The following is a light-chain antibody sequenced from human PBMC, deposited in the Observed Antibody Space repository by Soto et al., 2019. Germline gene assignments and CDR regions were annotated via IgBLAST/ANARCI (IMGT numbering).Light chain of an antibody. J-gene: IGKJ1*01. V-gene: IGKV3-15*01. Sequence: EIVMTQSPATLSVSPGDRATLSCRASQSVSSNLAWYQQKPGQAPRLLIHGASTRATGIPARFSGSGSGTEFTRIISSLQSEDFAVYYCQQYNVWPTFGQGTKVEIK. CDR1: QSVSSN. CDR2: GAS. CDR3: QQYNVWPT.